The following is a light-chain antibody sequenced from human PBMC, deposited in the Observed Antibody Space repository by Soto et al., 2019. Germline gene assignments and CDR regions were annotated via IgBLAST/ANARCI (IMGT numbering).Light chain of an antibody. CDR1: QSVSSN. V-gene: IGKV3-15*01. J-gene: IGKJ5*01. CDR3: QQYSTWPPPIT. Sequence: EIVMTQSPATLAVSPGERATLSCRASQSVSSNLAWYQQKPGQAPRLLIYGASTRATDVPARFSGSGSGTEFTLTISSLQSEDFAVYYCQQYSTWPPPITFGQGTRLEIK. CDR2: GAS.